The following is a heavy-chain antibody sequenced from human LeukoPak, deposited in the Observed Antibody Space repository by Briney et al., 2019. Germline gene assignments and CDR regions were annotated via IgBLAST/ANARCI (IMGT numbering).Heavy chain of an antibody. V-gene: IGHV3-74*01. D-gene: IGHD5-18*01. CDR1: GFTFSSYW. Sequence: PGGSLRLSCAASGFTFSSYWMHWVRQAPGKGLVWVSRINSDGSSTSYADSVKGRFTISRDNAKNTLYLQMNSLRAEDTAVYYCARDQAVGYSYGFWSSSWYPLGIDYWGQGTLVTVSS. J-gene: IGHJ4*02. CDR3: ARDQAVGYSYGFWSSSWYPLGIDY. CDR2: INSDGSST.